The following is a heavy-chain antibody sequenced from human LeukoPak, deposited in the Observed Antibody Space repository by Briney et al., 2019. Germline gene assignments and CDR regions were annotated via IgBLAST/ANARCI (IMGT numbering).Heavy chain of an antibody. Sequence: PGRSLRLSCAASGFAFNTYAMHWVRQAPGQGLEWVALIWHDGSHKFYSNSVRGQFTISRDNSKNTVSLQMNNLRPEDTAVYYLAREIFCSGSYPNFLGQGTPVTVSS. CDR2: IWHDGSHK. D-gene: IGHD3-10*02. CDR1: GFAFNTYA. V-gene: IGHV3-33*01. J-gene: IGHJ4*02. CDR3: AREIFCSGSYPNF.